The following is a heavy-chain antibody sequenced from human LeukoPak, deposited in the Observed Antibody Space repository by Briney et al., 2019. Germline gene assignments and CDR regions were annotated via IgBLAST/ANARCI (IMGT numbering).Heavy chain of an antibody. CDR2: VYYSGST. D-gene: IGHD6-13*01. V-gene: IGHV4-59*04. CDR3: ARRDRTGTGWFDP. Sequence: PGGSLRLSCAASGFTFSNYGMHWVRQAPGKGLEWLGDVYYSGSTYYNPSLKRRLTISVDTSKNQFSLKVNSMTAADAAEYYCARRDRTGTGWFDPWGQGTLVTVSS. J-gene: IGHJ5*02. CDR1: GFTFSNYGMH.